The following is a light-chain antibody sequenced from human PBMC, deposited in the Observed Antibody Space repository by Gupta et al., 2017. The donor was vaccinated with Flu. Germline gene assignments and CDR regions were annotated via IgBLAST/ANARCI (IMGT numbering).Light chain of an antibody. V-gene: IGKV1-33*01. J-gene: IGKJ3*01. Sequence: PSSLSASVGASVTITCQASQDISNYLNWHQQKPGKAPKLLIYDASKLETGVPSRFSGSGSGTDFTFTISSLQPEDIATYYCQHDDNLLFTFGHGTKVDIK. CDR3: QHDDNLLFT. CDR2: DAS. CDR1: QDISNY.